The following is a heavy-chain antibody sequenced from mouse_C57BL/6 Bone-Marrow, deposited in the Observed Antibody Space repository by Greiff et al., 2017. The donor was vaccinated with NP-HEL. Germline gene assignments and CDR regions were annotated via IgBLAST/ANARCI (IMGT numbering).Heavy chain of an antibody. V-gene: IGHV1-81*01. J-gene: IGHJ3*01. D-gene: IGHD1-1*01. CDR3: ARRNYQFAY. CDR1: GYTFTSYG. CDR2: IYPRSGNT. Sequence: QVHLQQSGAELARPGASVKLSCKASGYTFTSYGISWVKQRTGQGLEWIGEIYPRSGNTYYNEKFKGKATLTADKSSSTAYMELRSLTSEDSAVYFCARRNYQFAYWGQGTLVTVSA.